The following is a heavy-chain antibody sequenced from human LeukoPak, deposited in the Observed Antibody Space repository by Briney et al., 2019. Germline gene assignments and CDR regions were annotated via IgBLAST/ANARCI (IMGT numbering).Heavy chain of an antibody. Sequence: GGSLRLSCAASGFTVNRNYMTWVRQAPGKGLEWVSDIISGGDTYYAASVKGRFTISRDNSKNTLYLQMNSLRAEDTAVDYCASRPSELIRDYWGQGTLVTV. CDR1: GFTVNRNY. J-gene: IGHJ4*02. D-gene: IGHD3-10*01. CDR2: IISGGDT. CDR3: ASRPSELIRDY. V-gene: IGHV3-53*01.